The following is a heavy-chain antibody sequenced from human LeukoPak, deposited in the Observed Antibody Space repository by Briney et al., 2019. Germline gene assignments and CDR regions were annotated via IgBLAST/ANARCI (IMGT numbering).Heavy chain of an antibody. J-gene: IGHJ4*02. D-gene: IGHD5-12*01. CDR2: VNSDGSST. Sequence: GGSLRLSCAASGFTFSSYWMHWVRQAPGKGLVWVSRVNSDGSSTNYADSVKGRFTISRDNAKNTLYLQMNSLRAEDTALYYCARKYGGYGAIDYWGRGTLVTVSS. CDR1: GFTFSSYW. V-gene: IGHV3-74*01. CDR3: ARKYGGYGAIDY.